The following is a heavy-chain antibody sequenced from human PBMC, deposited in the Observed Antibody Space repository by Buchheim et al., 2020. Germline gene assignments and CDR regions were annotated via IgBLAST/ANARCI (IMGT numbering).Heavy chain of an antibody. Sequence: QVQLVESGGGVVQPGRSLRLSCAASGFTFSSYGMHWVRQAPGKGLEWVAVIWYDGSNKYYADSVKGRFTISRDNSKNTLYLQMNSLRAEDTAVYYCARDRPNYDFWSGYYYYYGMDVWGQGTT. CDR2: IWYDGSNK. V-gene: IGHV3-33*01. CDR3: ARDRPNYDFWSGYYYYYGMDV. D-gene: IGHD3-3*01. CDR1: GFTFSSYG. J-gene: IGHJ6*02.